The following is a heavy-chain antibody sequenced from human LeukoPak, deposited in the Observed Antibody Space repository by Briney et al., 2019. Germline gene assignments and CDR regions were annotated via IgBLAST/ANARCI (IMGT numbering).Heavy chain of an antibody. CDR3: ARDYKYAFDN. J-gene: IGHJ4*02. Sequence: GGSLRLSCAASGFTFSDYSMNWVRQAPGKGLGWISYIGIDSGNTNYADSVKGRFTISGDKAKNSLYLQMNSLRVEDTAVYYCARDYKYAFDNWSQGTLVTVSS. D-gene: IGHD5-24*01. V-gene: IGHV3-48*01. CDR2: IGIDSGNT. CDR1: GFTFSDYS.